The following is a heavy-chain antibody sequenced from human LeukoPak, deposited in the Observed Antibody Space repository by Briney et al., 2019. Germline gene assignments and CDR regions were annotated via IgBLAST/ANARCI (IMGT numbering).Heavy chain of an antibody. V-gene: IGHV1-8*01. CDR1: GYTFTSYD. CDR3: ARRGSSGWYNWFDP. CDR2: MNPNSGNT. J-gene: IGHJ5*02. Sequence: ASVKVSCKASGYTFTSYDINWVRRATGQGLEWMGWMNPNSGNTGYAQNFQGRVTMTRNTSINTAYMELSSLRSEDTAVYYCARRGSSGWYNWFDPWGQGTLVTVSS. D-gene: IGHD6-19*01.